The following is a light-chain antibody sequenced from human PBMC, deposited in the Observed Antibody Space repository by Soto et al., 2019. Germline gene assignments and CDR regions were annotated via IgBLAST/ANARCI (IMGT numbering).Light chain of an antibody. CDR3: QQYDSYST. CDR1: QSVGRW. J-gene: IGKJ1*01. V-gene: IGKV1-5*03. Sequence: DIQMTQSPSTRSASVGDSVTITCRASQSVGRWLAWYQQKPGKAPEVLIYKASTLQYGVPSRFSGSGSGTEFTLTISSLQPDDFATYYCQQYDSYSTFGQGTKVDI. CDR2: KAS.